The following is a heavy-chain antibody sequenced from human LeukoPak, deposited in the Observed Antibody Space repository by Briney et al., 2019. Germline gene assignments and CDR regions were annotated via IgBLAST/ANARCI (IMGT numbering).Heavy chain of an antibody. CDR1: GYSFASYW. J-gene: IGHJ4*02. CDR3: ARHLSSITSCPNY. CDR2: ICPGNSDI. D-gene: IGHD2-2*01. V-gene: IGHV5-51*01. Sequence: NRGESLKISCKGSGYSFASYWIAWVRQMPGKGLEWMGVICPGNSDITYSPSFQGQVTISADKSVSTAYLHWSSLKASDTAIYYCARHLSSITSCPNYWGQGTLVTVSS.